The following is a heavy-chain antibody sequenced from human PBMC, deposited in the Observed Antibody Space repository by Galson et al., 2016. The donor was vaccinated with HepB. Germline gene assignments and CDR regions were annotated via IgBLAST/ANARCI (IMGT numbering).Heavy chain of an antibody. CDR3: ATGYYHDSSGYYHHFDY. D-gene: IGHD3-22*01. CDR1: GFTFSSYW. J-gene: IGHJ4*02. CDR2: IKVDGSEK. Sequence: SLRLSCAASGFTFSSYWTSWVRQAPGKGLEWVANIKVDGSEKSYVDSVKGRYTISRDNAKNSLYLQMNSLRAEDTAVYYCATGYYHDSSGYYHHFDYWGQGPLVTVSS. V-gene: IGHV3-7*01.